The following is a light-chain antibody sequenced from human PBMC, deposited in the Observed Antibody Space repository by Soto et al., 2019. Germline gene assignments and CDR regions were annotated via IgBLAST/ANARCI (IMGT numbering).Light chain of an antibody. CDR3: QQYGSSPLT. J-gene: IGKJ4*01. V-gene: IGKV3-20*01. CDR2: GAS. Sequence: EIVLTQSPGTLSLSPGDRATLSYKASQSVSSSYLAWYQQKPGQAPRLIIYGASIRATGIPDRFSGSGSGTDFTLTISRLEPEDFAVYYCQQYGSSPLTFGGGTKVEIE. CDR1: QSVSSSY.